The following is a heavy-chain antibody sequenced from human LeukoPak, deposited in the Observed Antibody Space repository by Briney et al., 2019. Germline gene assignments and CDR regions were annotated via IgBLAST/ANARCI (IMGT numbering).Heavy chain of an antibody. V-gene: IGHV1-46*01. D-gene: IGHD2-8*01. CDR2: INPSGGRT. CDR3: ARDSPRLYATGWSDF. J-gene: IGHJ5*01. Sequence: GASVKVSCKASGDTFTTYYLFWVRQAPGQGLEWMGMINPSGGRTTYAQKFQGRITMTTDRSTSTAYLELTSLKSDDTAVYFCARDSPRLYATGWSDFWGQGTLVTVSS. CDR1: GDTFTTYY.